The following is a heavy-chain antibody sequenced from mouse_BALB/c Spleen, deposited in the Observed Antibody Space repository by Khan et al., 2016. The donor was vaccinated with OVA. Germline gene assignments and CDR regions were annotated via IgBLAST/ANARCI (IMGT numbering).Heavy chain of an antibody. CDR1: GFTFSRFG. V-gene: IGHV5-17*02. CDR3: ARDSNFDY. Sequence: EVELVESGGGLVQPGGSRKLSCAASGFTFSRFGMHWVRQAPEKGLEWVAYISSGSSTIYYADTVKGRFTLSRDNPKNTLFLQMTSLRSEDRAMYYCARDSNFDYWGQGTTLTVSS. CDR2: ISSGSSTI. J-gene: IGHJ2*01.